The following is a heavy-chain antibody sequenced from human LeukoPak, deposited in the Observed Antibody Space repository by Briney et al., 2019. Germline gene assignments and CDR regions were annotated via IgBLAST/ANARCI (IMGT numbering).Heavy chain of an antibody. J-gene: IGHJ3*02. CDR1: GGSITNYY. D-gene: IGHD2-21*02. CDR3: ARDAVTYDAFDI. CDR2: VFYSGST. Sequence: PSETLSLTCTVSGGSITNYYWNWIRQPPGKGLEWIGYVFYSGSTNYNPSLKSRFTISVDTSKNQFSLKLTSVTAADTALYYCARDAVTYDAFDIWGQGTMVTVSS. V-gene: IGHV4-59*01.